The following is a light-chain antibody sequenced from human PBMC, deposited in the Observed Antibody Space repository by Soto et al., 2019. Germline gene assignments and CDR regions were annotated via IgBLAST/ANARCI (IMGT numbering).Light chain of an antibody. V-gene: IGKV3-20*01. Sequence: DIVLTQSPGTLSLSPGERATLSCRASHSVFNNYIAWYQQRPGQAPRLLIYGASSRSTGIPDRFRGSGSGTDFTLTVSRLEPEDFALYFCQQYFSSPRTVGGGTKVDSK. CDR2: GAS. CDR1: HSVFNNY. CDR3: QQYFSSPRT. J-gene: IGKJ4*01.